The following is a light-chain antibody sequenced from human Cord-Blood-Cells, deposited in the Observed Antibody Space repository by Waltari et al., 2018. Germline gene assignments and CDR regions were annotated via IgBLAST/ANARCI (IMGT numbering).Light chain of an antibody. V-gene: IGKV3-15*01. CDR1: QSVSSN. Sequence: EIVMTQSPATLPVSPGERATLSCRASQSVSSNLAWYQQKPGQAPRLLIYGASTRATGIPARFSGSGSGTEFTLTISSLQSEDFAVYYCQQYNNWRRTFGGGTKVEIK. J-gene: IGKJ4*01. CDR3: QQYNNWRRT. CDR2: GAS.